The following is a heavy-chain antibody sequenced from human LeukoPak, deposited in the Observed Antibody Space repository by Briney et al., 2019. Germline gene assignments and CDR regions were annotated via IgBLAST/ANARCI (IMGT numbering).Heavy chain of an antibody. CDR3: ARGGPSSSGYSADAFDI. D-gene: IGHD3-22*01. CDR2: VHYSGGT. Sequence: SETLSLTCTVSGDSISSYYWSWIRQPPGKGLQWIGHVHYSGGTNYNPSLKSRATISVDTSDNQCSLKLNSVTAADTAVYYCARGGPSSSGYSADAFDIWGQGTMVTVSS. J-gene: IGHJ3*02. V-gene: IGHV4-59*13. CDR1: GDSISSYY.